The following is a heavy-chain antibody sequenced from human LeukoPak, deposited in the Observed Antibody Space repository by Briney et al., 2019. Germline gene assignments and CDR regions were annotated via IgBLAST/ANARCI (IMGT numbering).Heavy chain of an antibody. D-gene: IGHD5-12*01. CDR2: IIPIFGTA. Sequence: SVKVSCKASGGTFISYAISWVRQAPGQGLEWMGGIIPIFGTANYAQKFQGRVTITTDESTSTAYMELSSLRSEDTAVYYCARTALGRLRYYYYMDVWGKGTTVTVSS. V-gene: IGHV1-69*05. CDR1: GGTFISYA. CDR3: ARTALGRLRYYYYMDV. J-gene: IGHJ6*03.